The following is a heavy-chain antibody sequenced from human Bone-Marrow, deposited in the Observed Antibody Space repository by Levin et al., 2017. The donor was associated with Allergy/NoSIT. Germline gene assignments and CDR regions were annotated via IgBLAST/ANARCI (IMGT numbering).Heavy chain of an antibody. D-gene: IGHD3-3*01. CDR1: GFTFDDYN. V-gene: IGHV3-43*01. J-gene: IGHJ6*02. CDR2: ISWDGGTT. CDR3: AKETTAFGVLKDGMAV. Sequence: GGSLRLSCVGSGFTFDDYNMHWVRQRPGRGLEWVSLISWDGGTTSYADSVKGRFTVSRDKSKNSLYLQMDSLRREDSAFYYCAKETTAFGVLKDGMAVWGQGTTVTVSS.